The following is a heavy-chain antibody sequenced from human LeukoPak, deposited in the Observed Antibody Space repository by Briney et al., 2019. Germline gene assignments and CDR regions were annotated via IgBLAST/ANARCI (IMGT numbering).Heavy chain of an antibody. Sequence: GGSLRLSCAASGFTVSSNYMSWVRQAPGKGLEWVAFISYDGSNRYYADSVKGRFTISRDNSKNTLYLQMNSLRAEDTAVYYCAKETRGSYSDYWGQGTLVTVSS. D-gene: IGHD5-12*01. V-gene: IGHV3-30*02. CDR1: GFTVSSNY. CDR3: AKETRGSYSDY. J-gene: IGHJ4*02. CDR2: ISYDGSNR.